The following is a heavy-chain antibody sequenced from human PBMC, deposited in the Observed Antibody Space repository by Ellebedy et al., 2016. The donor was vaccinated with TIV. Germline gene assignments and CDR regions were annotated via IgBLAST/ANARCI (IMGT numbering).Heavy chain of an antibody. CDR3: AIDRGVPGYGWNQLPS. Sequence: ASVKVSCXASGYTFTGHYMHWLRQAPGQGLEWMGWINPKRGDTKYAQKFQGRVTMTRDTSISTAYMDLSSLRSDDTAIYYCAIDRGVPGYGWNQLPSWGQGTLVTVSS. CDR1: GYTFTGHY. J-gene: IGHJ4*02. CDR2: INPKRGDT. D-gene: IGHD3-10*01. V-gene: IGHV1-2*02.